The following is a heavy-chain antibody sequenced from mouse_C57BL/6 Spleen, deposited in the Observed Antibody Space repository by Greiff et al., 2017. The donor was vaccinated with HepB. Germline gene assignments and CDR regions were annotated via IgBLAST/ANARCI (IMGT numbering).Heavy chain of an antibody. CDR2: IYPGDGDT. Sequence: QLQQSGPELVKPGASVKISCKASGYAFSSSWMNWVKQRPGKGLEWIGRIYPGDGDTNYNGKFKGKATLTADKSSSTAYMQLSSLTSEDSAVYFCASDSSGYPLYYYAMDYWGQGTSVTVSS. D-gene: IGHD3-2*02. CDR1: GYAFSSSW. J-gene: IGHJ4*01. CDR3: ASDSSGYPLYYYAMDY. V-gene: IGHV1-82*01.